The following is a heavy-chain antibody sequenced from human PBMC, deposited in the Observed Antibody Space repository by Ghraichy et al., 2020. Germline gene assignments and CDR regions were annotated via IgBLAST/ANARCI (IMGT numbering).Heavy chain of an antibody. CDR2: IKQDGTEE. J-gene: IGHJ6*02. CDR1: GFPFRGYW. Sequence: GGSLRLSCAASGFPFRGYWMTWVRQAPGKGLEWVASIKQDGTEEKSLDSVKGRFTISRDNPKTSLYLQMNSLRAEDTADYYCAKNIVVAGKILYYYYGMDVWGQGTTVTVSS. V-gene: IGHV3-7*01. D-gene: IGHD6-19*01. CDR3: AKNIVVAGKILYYYYGMDV.